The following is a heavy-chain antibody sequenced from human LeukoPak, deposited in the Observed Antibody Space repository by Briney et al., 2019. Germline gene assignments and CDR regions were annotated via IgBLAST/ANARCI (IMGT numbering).Heavy chain of an antibody. CDR1: GYTFTGYY. CDR2: INPNSGGT. Sequence: ASVKVSCKASGYTFTGYYIHWVRQAPGQGLEWMGWINPNSGGTDYAQKFQGRVTMTRDTSTSTVYMELSSLRSEDTAVYYCARDPGDGPLHWGQGTLVTVSS. J-gene: IGHJ4*02. CDR3: ARDPGDGPLH. V-gene: IGHV1-2*02. D-gene: IGHD1-14*01.